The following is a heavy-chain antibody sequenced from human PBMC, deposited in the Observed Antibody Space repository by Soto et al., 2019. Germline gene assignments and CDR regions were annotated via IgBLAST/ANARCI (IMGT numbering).Heavy chain of an antibody. CDR1: GGSIVSVGCY. V-gene: IGHV4-31*03. CDR2: IYYSGST. D-gene: IGHD3-9*01. CDR3: ARGWYYAILTGHSREDNWFDP. Sequence: PSETLSLTCTVSGGSIVSVGCYGICIHQHPGKGLEWIWYIYYSGSTYYNPSLKSRFTIAVDTSKNQFSLKLSSVTAADTAVYYCARGWYYAILTGHSREDNWFDPWGQATLVTLPS. J-gene: IGHJ5*02.